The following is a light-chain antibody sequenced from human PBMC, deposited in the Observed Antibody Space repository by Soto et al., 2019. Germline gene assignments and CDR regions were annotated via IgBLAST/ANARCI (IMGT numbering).Light chain of an antibody. CDR3: QQNGSLPIT. CDR1: QSLTGGY. J-gene: IGKJ5*01. CDR2: SAS. Sequence: DIVLTQSPGTLSLSPGERATLSCRASQSLTGGYLAWFQQKPGQTPRLLIYSASNRATGIPERFSGSGSGTDFTLTISRLVPEVFVVYYCQQNGSLPITFGHGTRLELK. V-gene: IGKV3-20*01.